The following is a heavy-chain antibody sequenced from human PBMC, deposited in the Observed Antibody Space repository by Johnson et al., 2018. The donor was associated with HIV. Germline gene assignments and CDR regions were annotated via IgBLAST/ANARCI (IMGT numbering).Heavy chain of an antibody. Sequence: QVQLVESGGGLVKPGGSLRLSCAASGFSFSDYYMSWIRQAPGKGLEWVLYISGSGTNIYYADSVKGRFTISRDNAKKSLFLQMNSLRAEDTAVYYCARASYYYGSADIWGQGTMVTVSS. V-gene: IGHV3-11*04. CDR3: ARASYYYGSADI. D-gene: IGHD3-10*01. CDR1: GFSFSDYY. J-gene: IGHJ3*02. CDR2: ISGSGTNI.